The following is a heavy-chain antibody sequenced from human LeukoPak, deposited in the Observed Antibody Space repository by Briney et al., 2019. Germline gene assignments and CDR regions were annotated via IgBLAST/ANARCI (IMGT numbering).Heavy chain of an antibody. CDR1: GGSISSSSYY. V-gene: IGHV4-39*07. D-gene: IGHD2-2*01. CDR2: IYYSGST. J-gene: IGHJ4*02. Sequence: SETLSLTCTVSGGSISSSSYYWGWIRQPPGKGLEWIGRIYYSGSTYYNPSLKSRVTISVDTSKNQFSLKLSSVTAADTAVYYCARGHVEDIVVVPAADWGQGTLVTVSS. CDR3: ARGHVEDIVVVPAAD.